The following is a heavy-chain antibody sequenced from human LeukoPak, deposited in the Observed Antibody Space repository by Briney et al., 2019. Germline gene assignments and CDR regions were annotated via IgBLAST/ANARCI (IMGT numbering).Heavy chain of an antibody. Sequence: GGSLRLSCAGSGFTFSSYGMHWVRQAPGKGLEWVAFISYDGSNKYSADSVKGRFTISRDNSKNTLYLQMNSLRAEDTAVYYCAKDFHYGDLRVYWGQGTLVTVSS. CDR2: ISYDGSNK. J-gene: IGHJ4*02. CDR3: AKDFHYGDLRVY. V-gene: IGHV3-30*18. D-gene: IGHD4-17*01. CDR1: GFTFSSYG.